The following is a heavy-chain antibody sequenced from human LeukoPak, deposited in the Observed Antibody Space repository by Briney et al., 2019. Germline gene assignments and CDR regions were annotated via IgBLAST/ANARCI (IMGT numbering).Heavy chain of an antibody. V-gene: IGHV3-23*01. D-gene: IGHD6-19*01. CDR2: ISASGRNR. CDR1: GFTFSNYA. J-gene: IGHJ4*02. Sequence: GGTLRLSCAASGFTFSNYAMTWVRQAPGKGLELVSVISASGRNRDYADSVKGRFTISRDNAENTLSLLMNSLRGEDTVVYYCARIYSNGWPDYWGQGTLVTVSS. CDR3: ARIYSNGWPDY.